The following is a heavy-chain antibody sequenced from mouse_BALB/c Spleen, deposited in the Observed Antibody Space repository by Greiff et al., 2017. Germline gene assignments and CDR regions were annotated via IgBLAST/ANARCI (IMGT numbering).Heavy chain of an antibody. CDR3: ARRDYDF. CDR1: GYTFTSYW. V-gene: IGHV1-7*01. D-gene: IGHD2-4*01. J-gene: IGHJ3*01. Sequence: QVQLKESGAELAKPGASVKMSCKASGYTFTSYWMHWVKQRPGQGLEWIGYINPSTGYTEYNQKFKDKATLTADKSSSTAYMQLSSLTSEDSAVYYCARRDYDFWGQGTLVTVSA. CDR2: INPSTGYT.